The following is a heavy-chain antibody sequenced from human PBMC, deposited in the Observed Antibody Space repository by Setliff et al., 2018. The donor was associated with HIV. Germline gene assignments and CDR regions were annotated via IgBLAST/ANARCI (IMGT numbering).Heavy chain of an antibody. CDR2: IIPIFGTA. D-gene: IGHD2-15*01. CDR1: GGTFSSYA. V-gene: IGHV1-69*05. J-gene: IGHJ4*02. Sequence: GASVKVSCKASGGTFSSYAISWVRQAPGQGLEWMGGIIPIFGTANYAQKFQGRVTITRDSSASTVYLELSSLRFEDTAVYYCARVYCSGGACYSLNSWGQGALVTVSS. CDR3: ARVYCSGGACYSLNS.